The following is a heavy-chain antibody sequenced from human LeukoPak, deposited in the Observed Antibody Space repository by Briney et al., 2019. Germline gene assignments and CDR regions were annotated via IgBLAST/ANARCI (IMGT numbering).Heavy chain of an antibody. J-gene: IGHJ4*02. D-gene: IGHD6-6*01. Sequence: GGSLRLSCAASGFTFSSYSMNWVRQAPGKGLEWVAVISYDGSNKYYADSVKGRFTISRDNSKDTLYLQMNSLRAEDTAVYYCAKVAARLHFDYWGQGTLVTVSS. CDR1: GFTFSSYS. CDR3: AKVAARLHFDY. V-gene: IGHV3-30*18. CDR2: ISYDGSNK.